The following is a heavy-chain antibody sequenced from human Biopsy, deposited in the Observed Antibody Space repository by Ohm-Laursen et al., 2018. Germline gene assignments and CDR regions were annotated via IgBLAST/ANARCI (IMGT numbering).Heavy chain of an antibody. CDR3: ALAAAQTVTHFDY. Sequence: SLRLSCTASGFTFSSYAMTWFRQAPGKGLEWVSTISGNSDIIYDTDSVEGRFTISRDNSKNTLYLQMNSLRADDTAVYYCALAAAQTVTHFDYWSQGTLVTVSS. CDR1: GFTFSSYA. J-gene: IGHJ4*02. D-gene: IGHD4-17*01. V-gene: IGHV3-23*01. CDR2: ISGNSDII.